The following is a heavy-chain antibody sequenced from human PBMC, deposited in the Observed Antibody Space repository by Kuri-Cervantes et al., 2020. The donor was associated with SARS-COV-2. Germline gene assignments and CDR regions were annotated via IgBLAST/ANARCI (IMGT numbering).Heavy chain of an antibody. CDR2: ISYDESDK. CDR1: GFTLSSFA. Sequence: GESLKISCASSGFTLSSFAMHWVRQAPGKGLEWVAVISYDESDKYYADSVKGRFLTSRDNSKNTLSLQMNSLRAEDTAVYYCARELIVSPGTYSMDVWGKGTTVTVSS. V-gene: IGHV3-30*04. J-gene: IGHJ6*03. D-gene: IGHD6-13*01. CDR3: ARELIVSPGTYSMDV.